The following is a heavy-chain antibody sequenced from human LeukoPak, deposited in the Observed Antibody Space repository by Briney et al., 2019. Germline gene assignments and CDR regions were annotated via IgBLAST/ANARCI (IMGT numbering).Heavy chain of an antibody. V-gene: IGHV3-9*01. J-gene: IGHJ4*02. Sequence: GGSLRLSCAASGFTFDDYAMHWVRQAPGKGLEWVSGISWNSGSIGYADSVKGRFTISRDNAKNSLYLQMNSLRAEDTAVYYCAKGGGSSESTPFDYWGQGTLVTVSS. CDR1: GFTFDDYA. CDR2: ISWNSGSI. D-gene: IGHD3-16*01. CDR3: AKGGGSSESTPFDY.